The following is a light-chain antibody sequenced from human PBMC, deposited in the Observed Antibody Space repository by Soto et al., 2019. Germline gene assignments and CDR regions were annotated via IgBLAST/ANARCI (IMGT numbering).Light chain of an antibody. CDR2: DAS. J-gene: IGKJ4*01. Sequence: ERGMTQSPATLSVSPGERATLSCRASQSVSSNLAWYQQKPGQAPRLLIYDASTRATGIPARFSGSGSGAEFTLTISSLQSEDFAVYYCQQFNNWPLTFGGGTKVDIK. V-gene: IGKV3-15*01. CDR3: QQFNNWPLT. CDR1: QSVSSN.